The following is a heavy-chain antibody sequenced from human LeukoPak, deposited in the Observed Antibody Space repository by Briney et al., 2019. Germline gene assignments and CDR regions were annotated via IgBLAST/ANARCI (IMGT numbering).Heavy chain of an antibody. D-gene: IGHD3-10*01. CDR2: IYNSGST. J-gene: IGHJ5*02. CDR1: GGSISSYY. CDR3: ARDSGTTGEVKFDP. Sequence: RAAETLSLTCTVSGGSISSYYWSWIRQPAGKGLEWIGRIYNSGSTTYNPSLKSRVTMSVDTSKNQFSLKLSSVTAAATAVYYCARDSGTTGEVKFDPWGQGTLVTVSS. V-gene: IGHV4-4*07.